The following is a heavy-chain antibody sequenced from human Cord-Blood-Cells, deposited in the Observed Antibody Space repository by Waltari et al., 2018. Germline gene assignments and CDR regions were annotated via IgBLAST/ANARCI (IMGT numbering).Heavy chain of an antibody. CDR1: GFTFDDYA. J-gene: IGHJ4*02. D-gene: IGHD2-2*01. CDR3: ARLGLPSSY. V-gene: IGHV3-9*01. Sequence: EVQLVESGGGLVQPGRSLRLSCAASGFTFDDYAMHWVRQAPGKGLEWVSGISWNSGSIGYADSVKGRFTISRDNAKNSLYLQMNSLRAEDTALYYCARLGLPSSYWGQGTLVTVSS. CDR2: ISWNSGSI.